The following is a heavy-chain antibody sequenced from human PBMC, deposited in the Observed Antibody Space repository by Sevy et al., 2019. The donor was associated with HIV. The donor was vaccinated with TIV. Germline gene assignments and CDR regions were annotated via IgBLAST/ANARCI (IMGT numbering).Heavy chain of an antibody. CDR1: GFTFSSYW. CDR3: ARALAAAASY. V-gene: IGHV3-7*01. CDR2: IKKDGSEK. D-gene: IGHD6-25*01. J-gene: IGHJ4*02. Sequence: GGSLRLSCAASGFTFSSYWMNWVRQAPGKGLEWVANIKKDGSEKYDVDSVKGRFTISGDNAKNSMPLQMTSLRAEDTAVYYCARALAAAASYWGQGTLVTVSS.